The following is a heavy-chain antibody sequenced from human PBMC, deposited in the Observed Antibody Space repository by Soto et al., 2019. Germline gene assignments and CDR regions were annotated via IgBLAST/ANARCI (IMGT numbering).Heavy chain of an antibody. CDR1: GFTFSNAW. J-gene: IGHJ6*02. CDR2: IKSKTDGGTT. CDR3: TTGPTVTYYYYYGMDV. Sequence: PGGSLRLSCAASGFTFSNAWMNWVRQAPGKGLEWVGRIKSKTDGGTTDYAAPVKGRFTISRDDSKNTLYLQMNSLKTEDTAVYYCTTGPTVTYYYYYGMDVWGQGTTVTVSS. D-gene: IGHD4-4*01. V-gene: IGHV3-15*07.